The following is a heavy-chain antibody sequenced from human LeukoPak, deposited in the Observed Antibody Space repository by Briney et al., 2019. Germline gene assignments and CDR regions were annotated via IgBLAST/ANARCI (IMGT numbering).Heavy chain of an antibody. D-gene: IGHD3-16*02. Sequence: PSETLSLTCTVSSGSISSSNYYWSWIRQPAGKGLEWIGRISTIGSTNYNPSLNSRVTISIDTSKNQFSLKLSSVTAADTAVYYCARRGRRITFGGVIVPPFDYWGQGTLVTVSS. J-gene: IGHJ4*02. CDR3: ARRGRRITFGGVIVPPFDY. CDR2: ISTIGST. CDR1: SGSISSSNYY. V-gene: IGHV4-61*02.